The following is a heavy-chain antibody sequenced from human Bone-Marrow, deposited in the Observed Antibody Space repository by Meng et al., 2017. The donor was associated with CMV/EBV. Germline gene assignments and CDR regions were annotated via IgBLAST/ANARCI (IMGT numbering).Heavy chain of an antibody. Sequence: GESLKISCAASGFNFDEYAMNWVRQAPGKGLEWMGFIRSRAYGGTPEYAASVKGRFTISRDNAKNTLYLQMNSLRAEDTAVYYCARAIVGATLDAFDIWGQGTMVTVSS. CDR3: ARAIVGATLDAFDI. CDR1: GFNFDEYA. D-gene: IGHD1-26*01. J-gene: IGHJ3*02. CDR2: IRSRAYGGTP. V-gene: IGHV3-49*04.